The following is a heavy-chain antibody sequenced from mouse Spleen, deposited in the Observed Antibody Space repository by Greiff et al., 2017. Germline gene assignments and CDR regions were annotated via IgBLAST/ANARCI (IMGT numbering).Heavy chain of an antibody. Sequence: EVQLQQSGPGLVKPSQSLSLTCSVTGYSITSGYYWNWIRQVPGNKMEWMGYISYDGSNNYNPSLKNRISITRDTSKNQFFLELNSVTTEDTATYYCARVTYDGNFDYWGLGTPLPVSS. J-gene: IGHJ2*01. CDR1: GYSITSGYY. D-gene: IGHD2-10*01. V-gene: IGHV3-6*01. CDR2: ISYDGSN. CDR3: ARVTYDGNFDY.